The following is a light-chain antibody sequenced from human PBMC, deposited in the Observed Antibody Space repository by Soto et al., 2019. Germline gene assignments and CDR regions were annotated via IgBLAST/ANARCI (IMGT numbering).Light chain of an antibody. V-gene: IGLV2-18*02. CDR1: NSDVGSYDC. Sequence: QSALTQPASVSGSPGQSVTISCTGTNSDVGSYDCVSWYQQPPGTAPKLMIYAVTNRPPGVSDRFSGSKSGNTASLTISGLQAEDEADYYCCSYASSRTVVFGGGTKLTVL. J-gene: IGLJ2*01. CDR3: CSYASSRTVV. CDR2: AVT.